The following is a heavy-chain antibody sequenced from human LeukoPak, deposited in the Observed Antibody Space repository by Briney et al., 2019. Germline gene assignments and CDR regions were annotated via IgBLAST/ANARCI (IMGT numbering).Heavy chain of an antibody. CDR1: GYIFTGYY. V-gene: IGHV1-2*02. CDR3: ARGLAIFGVVIPTFFDS. CDR2: INPNSGGT. Sequence: ASVKVSCKASGYIFTGYYIHWVRQAPGQGLEWMVWINPNSGGTDYAQKFQGRVIMTRDTSITTAYMELNSLISDDRAVYYCARGLAIFGVVIPTFFDSWGQGTLVTVSS. J-gene: IGHJ4*02. D-gene: IGHD3-3*01.